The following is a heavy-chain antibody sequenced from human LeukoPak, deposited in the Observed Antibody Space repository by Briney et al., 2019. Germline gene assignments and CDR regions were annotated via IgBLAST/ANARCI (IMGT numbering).Heavy chain of an antibody. J-gene: IGHJ1*01. V-gene: IGHV4-4*07. CDR1: GGSISSYY. Sequence: SETLSLTCTVSGGSISSYYWSWIRQPAGKGLEWIGRIYTSGSTNYNPSLKSRVTMSVDTSKNQFSLKLSSVTAADTAVYYCARDPIVVVPAAREYFQHWGQGTLVTVSS. D-gene: IGHD2-2*01. CDR3: ARDPIVVVPAAREYFQH. CDR2: IYTSGST.